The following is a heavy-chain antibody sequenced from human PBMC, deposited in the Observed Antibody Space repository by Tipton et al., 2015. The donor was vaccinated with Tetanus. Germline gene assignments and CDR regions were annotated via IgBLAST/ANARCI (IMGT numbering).Heavy chain of an antibody. D-gene: IGHD2-2*01. Sequence: GLVKPSETLSLTCTVSGGSITSSIDYWGWIRQPPGKGLEWIGSIYYSGNTYYNPSLRSRVTMSVDTSKIQFSLMLTSVTASDTAVYYCARLSSSSNDAHAFDIWGQGTMVTVSS. CDR2: IYYSGNT. J-gene: IGHJ3*02. CDR1: GGSITSSIDY. V-gene: IGHV4-39*01. CDR3: ARLSSSSNDAHAFDI.